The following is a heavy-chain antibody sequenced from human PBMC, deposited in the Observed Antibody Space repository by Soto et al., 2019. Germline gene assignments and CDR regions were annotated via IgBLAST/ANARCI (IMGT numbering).Heavy chain of an antibody. CDR2: TYYRSKWYF. CDR1: GDSVSSNSAG. D-gene: IGHD1-1*01. Sequence: QVQLQLSGPGLVTPSQTLSLTCAISGDSVSSNSAGWNWIRQTPSRGLEWLGRTYYRSKWYFNYALSVESPITINPDTSKNQFSLQLSSVTPDDTAVYYCARGSWDDVSGHYYMDVWGKGTTVTVSS. CDR3: ARGSWDDVSGHYYMDV. V-gene: IGHV6-1*01. J-gene: IGHJ6*03.